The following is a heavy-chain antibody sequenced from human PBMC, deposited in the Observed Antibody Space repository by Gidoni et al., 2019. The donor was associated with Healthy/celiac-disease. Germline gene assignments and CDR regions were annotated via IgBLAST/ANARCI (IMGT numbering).Heavy chain of an antibody. V-gene: IGHV3-30*18. CDR1: GFSFSSYG. J-gene: IGHJ6*02. CDR2: ISYDGSNK. CDR3: AKDRGYEDYYGMDV. Sequence: QVQLVESGGGGVQPGRSLRLSCAASGFSFSSYGMNWVRQAPGRGLECVAVISYDGSNKYYADSAQGRFTISRDNSKNTMYLQMNSLRAEDTAVYYCAKDRGYEDYYGMDVWGQGTTVTVSS. D-gene: IGHD5-12*01.